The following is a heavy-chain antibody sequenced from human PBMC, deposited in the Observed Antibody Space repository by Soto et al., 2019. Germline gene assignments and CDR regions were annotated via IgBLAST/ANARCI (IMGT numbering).Heavy chain of an antibody. Sequence: PGGSLRLSCAASGFTFRSYCMHWVRQAPGKGLVWVSRINPGGTITDYADSVKGRFTISRDNAKNTVYLQVNSLRGDDTAEYFCARVPIGKYGVWNYWGQGTLVTVSS. CDR3: ARVPIGKYGVWNY. J-gene: IGHJ4*02. CDR2: INPGGTIT. D-gene: IGHD2-8*01. V-gene: IGHV3-74*01. CDR1: GFTFRSYC.